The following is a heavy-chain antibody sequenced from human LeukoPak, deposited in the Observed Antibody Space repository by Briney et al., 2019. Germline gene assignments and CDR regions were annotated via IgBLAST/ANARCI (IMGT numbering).Heavy chain of an antibody. CDR3: ARGHCSSTSCSSRYYYYMDV. D-gene: IGHD2-2*01. CDR2: MNPNNDNI. J-gene: IGHJ6*03. CDR1: GYTFTNYD. Sequence: ASVKVSCKASGYTFTNYDINWVRQVTGQGLEWMGWMNPNNDNIGYAQKFQGRVTITRNTSISTAYMELSSLRPEDTAVYYCARGHCSSTSCSSRYYYYMDVWGKGTTVTVSS. V-gene: IGHV1-8*03.